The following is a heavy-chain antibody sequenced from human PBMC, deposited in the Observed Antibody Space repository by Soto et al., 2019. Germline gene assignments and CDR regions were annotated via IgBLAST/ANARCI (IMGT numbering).Heavy chain of an antibody. CDR1: GESISSGGYY. CDR2: IYDSESA. D-gene: IGHD6-6*01. J-gene: IGHJ4*02. CDR3: ARASSSSSAADY. V-gene: IGHV4-31*03. Sequence: QVQLQESGPGLVKPSQTLSLTCNVSGESISSGGYYWSWIRHHPRKGLEWIGYIYDSESAYYNPSLKSRVTIAVDTSKNHFALGLSSVTDADTAVYYCARASSSSSAADYWGQGTLVTVSS.